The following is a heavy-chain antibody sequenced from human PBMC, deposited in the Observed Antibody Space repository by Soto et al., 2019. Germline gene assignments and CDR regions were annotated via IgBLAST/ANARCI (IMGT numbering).Heavy chain of an antibody. CDR3: ASFQHFWGRRGGPSDY. J-gene: IGHJ4*02. D-gene: IGHD3-3*02. Sequence: ASVKVSCKASGGTFSSYAISWVRQAPGQGLEWMGGIIPIFGTANYAQKFQGRVTITADESTSTAYMELSSLRPEDTAVYYCASFQHFWGRRGGPSDYWGQGTLVTRLL. CDR2: IIPIFGTA. CDR1: GGTFSSYA. V-gene: IGHV1-69*13.